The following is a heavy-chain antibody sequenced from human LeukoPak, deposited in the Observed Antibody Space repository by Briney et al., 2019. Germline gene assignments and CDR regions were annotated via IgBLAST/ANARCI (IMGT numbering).Heavy chain of an antibody. CDR2: IYYSEST. D-gene: IGHD2-2*03. J-gene: IGHJ5*02. Sequence: SETLSLTCSVSGGSISNYYWSWIWQPPGKGLEWIGYIYYSESTNYNPSLKSRVTISVDTSKNQFSLKLSSVTAADTAVYYCARGGYCSSTTCSGFDPWGQGTLVTVSS. CDR3: ARGGYCSSTTCSGFDP. V-gene: IGHV4-59*01. CDR1: GGSISNYY.